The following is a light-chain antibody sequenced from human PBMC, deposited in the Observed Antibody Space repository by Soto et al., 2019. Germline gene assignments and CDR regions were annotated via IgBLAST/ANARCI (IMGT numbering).Light chain of an antibody. J-gene: IGKJ4*01. CDR3: QQYNNWPLT. CDR2: GAS. V-gene: IGKV3-15*01. CDR1: QTIDTN. Sequence: EIVMTQSPGPLSVSPGERATLSCRASQTIDTNLAWYQQKLRQAPRLLIFGASTRATGIPARFSGSGSGTEFTLTISSLQSEDFAVYYCQQYNNWPLTFGGGTKVDIK.